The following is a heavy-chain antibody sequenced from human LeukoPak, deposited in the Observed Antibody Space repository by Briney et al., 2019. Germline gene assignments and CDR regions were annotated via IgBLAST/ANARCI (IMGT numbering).Heavy chain of an antibody. Sequence: PGGSLRLSCAASKFTVSSKYMSWVRQAPGKGLEWVSVIYSGGSTHYADSAKGRFTISRDNSKNTLYLQMNSLRAEDTAVYYCASLYYGGNNFDYWGQGTLVTVSS. J-gene: IGHJ4*02. V-gene: IGHV3-66*01. CDR2: IYSGGST. CDR1: KFTVSSKY. D-gene: IGHD4-23*01. CDR3: ASLYYGGNNFDY.